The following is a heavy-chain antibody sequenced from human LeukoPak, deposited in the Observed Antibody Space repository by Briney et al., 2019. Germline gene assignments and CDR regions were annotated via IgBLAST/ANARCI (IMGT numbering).Heavy chain of an antibody. D-gene: IGHD2-15*01. Sequence: SETLSLTCAVYGGSFSGYYWSWIRQPPGKGLEWIGETNHSGSTNYNPSLKSRVTISVDTFKNQFSLKLSSVTAADTAVYYCARGRQYCSGGSCYSWFDYWGQGTLVTVSS. CDR2: TNHSGST. J-gene: IGHJ5*01. CDR3: ARGRQYCSGGSCYSWFDY. CDR1: GGSFSGYY. V-gene: IGHV4-34*01.